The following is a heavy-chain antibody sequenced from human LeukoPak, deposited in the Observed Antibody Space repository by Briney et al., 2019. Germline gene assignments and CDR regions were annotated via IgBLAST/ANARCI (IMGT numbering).Heavy chain of an antibody. CDR1: GGSISSGDYY. J-gene: IGHJ6*03. V-gene: IGHV4-30-4*01. CDR2: IYYSGST. Sequence: PSQTLSLTCTVSGGSISSGDYYWSWIRQPPGKGLEWIGYIYYSGSTYYNPSLKSRVTISVDTSKNQFSLKLSSVTAADTAVYYCARAGGSYYRNYYYMDVWGKGTTVTVSS. D-gene: IGHD1-26*01. CDR3: ARAGGSYYRNYYYMDV.